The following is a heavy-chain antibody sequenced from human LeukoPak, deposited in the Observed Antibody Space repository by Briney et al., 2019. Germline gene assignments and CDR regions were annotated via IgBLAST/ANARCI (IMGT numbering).Heavy chain of an antibody. J-gene: IGHJ3*02. CDR2: INHSGST. Sequence: SETLSLTCAVYGGSFSGYYWSWIRQPPGKGLEWIGEINHSGSTNYNPSLKSRVTISVDTSKNQFSLKLSSVTAADTAVYYCARFSIAAAARDAFDIWGQGTMVTVSS. CDR3: ARFSIAAAARDAFDI. CDR1: GGSFSGYY. V-gene: IGHV4-34*01. D-gene: IGHD6-13*01.